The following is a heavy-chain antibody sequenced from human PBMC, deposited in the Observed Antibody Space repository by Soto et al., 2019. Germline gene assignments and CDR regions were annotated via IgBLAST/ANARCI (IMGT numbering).Heavy chain of an antibody. CDR1: GGSMSSSNW. J-gene: IGHJ4*02. CDR2: THHSGRT. CDR3: ARSLWFGEDYFDY. D-gene: IGHD3-10*01. V-gene: IGHV4-4*02. Sequence: SETLSLTCTVSGGSMSSSNWWNWVRQPPGKGLEWIGETHHSGRTNYNPSLKSRVTISVDNSKNQFSLKLTSVTAADTAVYYCARSLWFGEDYFDYWGQGTPVTVSS.